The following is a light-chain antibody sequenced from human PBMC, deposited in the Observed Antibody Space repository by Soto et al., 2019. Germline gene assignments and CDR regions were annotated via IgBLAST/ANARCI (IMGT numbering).Light chain of an antibody. CDR1: QGISTY. V-gene: IGKV1-39*01. CDR2: AAS. J-gene: IGKJ1*01. CDR3: QQSYSSTWT. Sequence: DIQMTQSPSSLSASIGDRGTITCRASQGISTYLKWYQQKPGKAPKLLIYAASSLQSGVPSRFSGSGSETDFTLTISSLQPEDFATYSCQQSYSSTWTFGQGTKVEIK.